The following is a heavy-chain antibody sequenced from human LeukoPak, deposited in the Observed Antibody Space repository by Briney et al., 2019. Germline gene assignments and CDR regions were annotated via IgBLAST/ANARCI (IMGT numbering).Heavy chain of an antibody. D-gene: IGHD6-13*01. CDR1: GFTFSSYG. CDR2: ISYDGSNK. V-gene: IGHV3-30*18. J-gene: IGHJ4*02. Sequence: PGRSLRLSCAASGFTFSSYGMHWVRQAPGKGLEWVAVISYDGSNKYYADSVKGRFTISRDNSKNTLYLQMNSLRAEDTAVYYCAKEYPSSSWYGDYFDYWGQGTLVTVSS. CDR3: AKEYPSSSWYGDYFDY.